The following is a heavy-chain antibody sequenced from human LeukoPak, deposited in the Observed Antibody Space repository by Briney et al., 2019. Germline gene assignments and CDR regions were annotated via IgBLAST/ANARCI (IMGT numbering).Heavy chain of an antibody. V-gene: IGHV4-59*01. J-gene: IGHJ4*02. Sequence: SETLSLTCTVSGVSLSSYFWSWIRQSPGKGLEWIGYIFYTESSSYNPSLKSRLTISVDTSKNQVSLKLSSLTAADTAVYYCARGFPRLKVAATDYFDSWGQGTLVTVSS. CDR1: GVSLSSYF. D-gene: IGHD1-26*01. CDR3: ARGFPRLKVAATDYFDS. CDR2: IFYTESS.